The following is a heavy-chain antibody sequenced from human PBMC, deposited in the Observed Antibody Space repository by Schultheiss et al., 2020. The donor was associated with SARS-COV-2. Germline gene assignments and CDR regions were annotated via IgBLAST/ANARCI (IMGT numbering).Heavy chain of an antibody. CDR1: GFTFSDYY. Sequence: GESLKISCAASGFTFSDYYMSWIRQAPGKGLEWVSYISSSGSTIYYADSVKGRFTISRDNSKNTLYLQMNSLRAEDTAVYYCARSMYYDFWSGYGMDVWGQGTTVTVSS. CDR3: ARSMYYDFWSGYGMDV. CDR2: ISSSGSTI. J-gene: IGHJ6*02. D-gene: IGHD3-3*01. V-gene: IGHV3-11*04.